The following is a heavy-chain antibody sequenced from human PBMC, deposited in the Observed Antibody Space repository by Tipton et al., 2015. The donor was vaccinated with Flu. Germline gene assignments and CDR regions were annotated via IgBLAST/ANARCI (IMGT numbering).Heavy chain of an antibody. J-gene: IGHJ5*02. D-gene: IGHD4-11*01. CDR3: ARRDYSNYVSEPKNWFDP. CDR1: NYSINTGFY. V-gene: IGHV4-38-2*01. Sequence: TLSLTCAVSNYSINTGFYWGWIRQSPGKGLEWIGNIHRTGNSYYNPSLKSRVTMSVDRSTNQFSLWLTFVTAADTAVCFCARRDYSNYVSEPKNWFDPWGQGILVTVSS. CDR2: IHRTGNS.